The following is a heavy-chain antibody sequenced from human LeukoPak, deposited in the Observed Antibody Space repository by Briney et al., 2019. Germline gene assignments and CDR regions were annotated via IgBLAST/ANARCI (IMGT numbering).Heavy chain of an antibody. CDR1: GFTFSSYG. CDR2: IRYDGSNK. J-gene: IGHJ5*02. CDR3: AKDPHSSSWSRYNWFDP. Sequence: GGSLRLSCAASGFTFSSYGMHWVRQAPGKGLEWVAFIRYDGSNKYYADSVKGRFTISRDNSKNTLYLQMNSLRAEDTAVYYCAKDPHSSSWSRYNWFDPWGQGTLVTVSS. V-gene: IGHV3-30*02. D-gene: IGHD6-13*01.